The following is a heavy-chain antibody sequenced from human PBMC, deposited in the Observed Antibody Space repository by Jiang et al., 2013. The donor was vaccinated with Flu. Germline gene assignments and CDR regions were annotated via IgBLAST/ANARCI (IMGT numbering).Heavy chain of an antibody. CDR1: GFSLSTSGVG. V-gene: IGHV2-5*01. D-gene: IGHD3-10*01. CDR2: IYWNDDK. Sequence: TQTLTLTCTFSGFSLSTSGVGVGWIRQPPGKALEWLALIYWNDDKRYSPSLKSRLTITKDTSKNQVVLTMTNMDPVDTATYYCAHRRGFGEDFDYWGQGTLVTVSS. CDR3: AHRRGFGEDFDY. J-gene: IGHJ4*02.